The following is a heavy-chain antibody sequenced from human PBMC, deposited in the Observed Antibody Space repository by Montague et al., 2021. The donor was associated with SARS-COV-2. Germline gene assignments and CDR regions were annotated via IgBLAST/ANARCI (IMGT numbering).Heavy chain of an antibody. Sequence: RLSWSASGFTFHDYAMHWVRQAPGKGLEWVSLISGDGGSTYYADSVKGRFTISRDNSKNSLYLQMNSLRTEDTALYYCAKDAPEYYYDSSGSPADYWGQGTLVTVSS. CDR2: ISGDGGST. D-gene: IGHD3-22*01. J-gene: IGHJ4*02. CDR1: GFTFHDYA. CDR3: AKDAPEYYYDSSGSPADY. V-gene: IGHV3-43*02.